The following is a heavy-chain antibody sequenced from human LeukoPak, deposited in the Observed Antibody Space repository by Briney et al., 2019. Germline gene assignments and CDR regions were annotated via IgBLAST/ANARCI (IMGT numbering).Heavy chain of an antibody. CDR3: ARGGDFGYSYGGYYYMDV. J-gene: IGHJ6*03. CDR1: GFTFSSYD. V-gene: IGHV3-13*01. CDR2: IGTAGDT. Sequence: GGSLTLSCAASGFTFSSYDMHWVRQASAKGLEWVSAIGTAGDTYYPGSVKGRFTIPRENAKNSFNLQMNSRKAQDTAVYYCARGGDFGYSYGGYYYMDVWGKGTTVTVSS. D-gene: IGHD5-18*01.